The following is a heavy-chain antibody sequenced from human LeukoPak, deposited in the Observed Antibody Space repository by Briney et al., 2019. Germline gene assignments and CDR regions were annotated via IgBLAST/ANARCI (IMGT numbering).Heavy chain of an antibody. D-gene: IGHD6-19*01. CDR2: FYHSGRT. Sequence: SETLSLTCAVSGYSISSGYYWGWIRQPPGKGLEWIGSFYHSGRTYYNPSLKSRVTISVDTSKNQFSQKLSSVTAADTAVYYCAREAVADYMDVWGKGTTVTVSS. CDR3: AREAVADYMDV. CDR1: GYSISSGYY. V-gene: IGHV4-38-2*02. J-gene: IGHJ6*03.